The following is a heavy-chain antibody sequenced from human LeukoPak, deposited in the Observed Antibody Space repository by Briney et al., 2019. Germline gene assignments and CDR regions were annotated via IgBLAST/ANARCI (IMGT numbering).Heavy chain of an antibody. CDR1: GGSISSGDYY. Sequence: SETLSLTCTVSGGSISSGDYYWSWIRQPPGKGLEWIGYIYYSGSTYYNPSLKSRVTISVDTSKNQFSLKLSSVTAADTAMYYCARRKLYGGNDPYYFDYWGQGTLVTVSS. D-gene: IGHD4-23*01. J-gene: IGHJ4*02. CDR3: ARRKLYGGNDPYYFDY. CDR2: IYYSGST. V-gene: IGHV4-30-4*08.